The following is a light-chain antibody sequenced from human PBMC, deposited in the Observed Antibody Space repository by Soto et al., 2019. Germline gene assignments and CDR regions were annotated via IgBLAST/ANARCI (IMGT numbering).Light chain of an antibody. CDR1: SSNIGAGYD. V-gene: IGLV1-40*01. CDR2: GR. Sequence: QSVLTQPPSVSGAPGQRVTISCTGSSSNIGAGYDVQWYQQFPGTAPKLLLYGRNRPSGVPDRFSASKSGASASLAVSGLRSEDEGDYYCASWDARLGAWVFGGGTKLTVL. CDR3: ASWDARLGAWV. J-gene: IGLJ3*02.